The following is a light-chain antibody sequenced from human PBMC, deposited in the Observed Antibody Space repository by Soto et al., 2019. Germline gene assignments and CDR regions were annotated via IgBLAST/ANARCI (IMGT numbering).Light chain of an antibody. J-gene: IGLJ2*01. CDR2: LNSDGSH. CDR3: QTWGADSVI. V-gene: IGLV4-69*01. CDR1: SGHSSYA. Sequence: QPVLTQSPSASASLGASVKLSCTLSSGHSSYAIAWHQQQPEKGPRFLMKLNSDGSHSKGDGISDRFSGSSSEAERYLTISSLQSEDEADYYCQTWGADSVIFGGGTKLTVL.